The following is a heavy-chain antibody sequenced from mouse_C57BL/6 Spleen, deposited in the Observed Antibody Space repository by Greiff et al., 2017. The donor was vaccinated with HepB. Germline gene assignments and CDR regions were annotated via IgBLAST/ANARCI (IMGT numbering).Heavy chain of an antibody. CDR1: GYTFTDYY. J-gene: IGHJ2*01. CDR3: ARGGYYGSIDY. CDR2: IYPGSGNT. V-gene: IGHV1-76*01. D-gene: IGHD1-1*01. Sequence: VQLQQSGAELVRPGASVKLSCKASGYTFTDYYINWVKQRPGQGLEWIARIYPGSGNTYYNEKLKGKATLTAEKSSSTAYMQLSSLTSEDSAVYFCARGGYYGSIDYWGQGTTLTVSS.